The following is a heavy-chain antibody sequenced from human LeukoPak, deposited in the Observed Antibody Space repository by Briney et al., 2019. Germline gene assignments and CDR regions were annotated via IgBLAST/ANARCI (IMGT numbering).Heavy chain of an antibody. V-gene: IGHV3-7*03. CDR1: GFTFRAYW. D-gene: IGHD2-2*01. J-gene: IGHJ4*02. Sequence: PGGSLRLSCAASGFTFRAYWMSWVRQAPGKGLEWVANINQEGSEKDYVDSVKGRFTISRDNSKNTLYLQMNSLRAEDTATYYCAREGCCTSTSCYAGIDYWGQGTLVTVSS. CDR2: INQEGSEK. CDR3: AREGCCTSTSCYAGIDY.